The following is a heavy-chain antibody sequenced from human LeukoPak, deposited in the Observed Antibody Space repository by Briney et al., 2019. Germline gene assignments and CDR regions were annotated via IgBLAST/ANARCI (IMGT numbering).Heavy chain of an antibody. Sequence: GGSLRLSCAASGFTFSSYAMSWVRQAPGKGLEWVSAISGSGGSTYYADSVKGRSTISRDMPKNTLYLQMNSLRAEDTAVYYCAREGIVATLDYWGQGTLVTVSS. CDR3: AREGIVATLDY. D-gene: IGHD5-12*01. CDR1: GFTFSSYA. V-gene: IGHV3-23*01. CDR2: ISGSGGST. J-gene: IGHJ4*02.